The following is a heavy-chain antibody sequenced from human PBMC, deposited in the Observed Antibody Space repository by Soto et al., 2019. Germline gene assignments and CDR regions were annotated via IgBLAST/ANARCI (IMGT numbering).Heavy chain of an antibody. CDR1: GFTFSSYA. CDR2: ISGSGDNT. V-gene: IGHV3-23*01. CDR3: AKDLGTDDFWSAYYTYYYMDV. D-gene: IGHD3-3*01. J-gene: IGHJ6*03. Sequence: VQLLESGGGLVQPGGSLRLSCAASGFTFSSYALNWVRQAPGKGLEWVSVISGSGDNTYYADSVKGRFTISRDNSKNTLYLQMNSRRAEDTAVYYCAKDLGTDDFWSAYYTYYYMDVWGKGTTVTVSS.